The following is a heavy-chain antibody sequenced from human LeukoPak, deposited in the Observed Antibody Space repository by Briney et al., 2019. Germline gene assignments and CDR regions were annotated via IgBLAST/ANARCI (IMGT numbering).Heavy chain of an antibody. Sequence: ASVKVSCMPSVYTFTVYYMHWVRQTLGQGLEWMGWINPNSGGTNYAQKFQGRVTMTRDTSISTAYMELSRLRSDDTAVYYCARDGIAAAGSEFDPWGQGTLVTVSS. V-gene: IGHV1-2*02. J-gene: IGHJ5*02. D-gene: IGHD6-13*01. CDR2: INPNSGGT. CDR1: VYTFTVYY. CDR3: ARDGIAAAGSEFDP.